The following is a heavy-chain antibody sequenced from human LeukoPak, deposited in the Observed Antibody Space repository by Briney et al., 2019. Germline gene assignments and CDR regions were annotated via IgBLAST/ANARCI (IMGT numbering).Heavy chain of an antibody. CDR1: GFTFSSYG. J-gene: IGHJ4*02. Sequence: PGRSLRLSCAASGFTFSSYGMHWVRQAPGKGLEWVAVIYGGGSTYYADSVKGRFTISRDNSKNTLYLQMNSLRAEDTAVYYCARHRGYCTSSSCYPYYFDYWGQGTLVTVSS. V-gene: IGHV3-66*04. CDR3: ARHRGYCTSSSCYPYYFDY. D-gene: IGHD2-2*01. CDR2: IYGGGST.